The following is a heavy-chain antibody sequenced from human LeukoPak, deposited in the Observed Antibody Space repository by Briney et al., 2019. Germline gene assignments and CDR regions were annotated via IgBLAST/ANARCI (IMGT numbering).Heavy chain of an antibody. V-gene: IGHV3-7*01. CDR3: ARDLEGRYDFWSGSYETHYYYMDV. CDR2: IKQAGSEK. Sequence: PGGSLRLSCAASGFTFSNAWMSWVRQAPGKGLEWVANIKQAGSEKYYVDSVKGRFTISRDNAKNSLYLQMNSLRAEDTAVYYCARDLEGRYDFWSGSYETHYYYMDVWGKGTTVTVSS. D-gene: IGHD3-3*01. CDR1: GFTFSNAW. J-gene: IGHJ6*03.